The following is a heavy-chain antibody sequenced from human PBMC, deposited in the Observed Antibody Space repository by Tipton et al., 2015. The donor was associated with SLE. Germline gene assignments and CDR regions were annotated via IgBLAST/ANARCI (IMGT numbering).Heavy chain of an antibody. J-gene: IGHJ1*01. V-gene: IGHV3-7*01. CDR3: AREYYYGSV. CDR2: INQDGSEK. D-gene: IGHD3-10*01. CDR1: GFTFSNYW. Sequence: SLRLSCAASGFTFSNYWVTWVRRTPGKGLEWVASINQDGSEKSYVDSVKGRFTISRDNAKNSLHLQMNSLRVEDTGVYYCAREYYYGSVWGQGTLVTVSS.